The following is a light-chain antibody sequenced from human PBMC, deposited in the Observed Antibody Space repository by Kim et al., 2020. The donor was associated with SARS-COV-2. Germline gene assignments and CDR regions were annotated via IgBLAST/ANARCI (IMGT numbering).Light chain of an antibody. Sequence: SYELTQPPSVSVAPGKTARFTCGGDNVGRKSVHWYQQKPGQAPVLVINYDTDRPSGIPERFSASKSGNAAILTISRVEAGDEADYYCQVWDSSTDHWVFG. CDR3: QVWDSSTDHWV. CDR1: NVGRKS. CDR2: YDT. V-gene: IGLV3-21*04. J-gene: IGLJ3*02.